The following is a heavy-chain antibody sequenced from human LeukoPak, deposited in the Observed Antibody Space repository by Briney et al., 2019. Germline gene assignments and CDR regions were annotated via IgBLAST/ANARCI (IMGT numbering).Heavy chain of an antibody. CDR1: GYTFTSYA. V-gene: IGHV7-4-1*01. CDR2: INTNTGNP. CDR3: ARGHSSSPHYYYYYGMDV. Sequence: ASVKVSCKASGYTFTSYAMNWVRQAPGQGLEWMGWINTNTGNPPYAQGFTGRFVFSLDTSFSTAYLQICSLKAEDTAVYYCARGHSSSPHYYYYYGMDVWGQGTTVTVSS. D-gene: IGHD6-6*01. J-gene: IGHJ6*02.